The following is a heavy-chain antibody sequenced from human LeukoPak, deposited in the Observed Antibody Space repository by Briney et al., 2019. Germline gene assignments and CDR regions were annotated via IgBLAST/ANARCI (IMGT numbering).Heavy chain of an antibody. CDR2: ICAYNGNT. D-gene: IGHD2-15*01. J-gene: IGHJ6*02. V-gene: IGHV1-18*01. CDR1: GYTFTSYG. CDR3: ARAPIVVVVDYYYYGMDV. Sequence: ASVKVSCKASGYTFTSYGISWVRQAPGQGLEWMGWICAYNGNTNYAQKLQGRVTMTTDTSTSTAYMELRSLRSDDTAVYYCARAPIVVVVDYYYYGMDVWGQGTTVTVSS.